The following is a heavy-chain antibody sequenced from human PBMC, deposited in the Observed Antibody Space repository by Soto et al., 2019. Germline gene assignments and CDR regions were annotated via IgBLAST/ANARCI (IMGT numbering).Heavy chain of an antibody. V-gene: IGHV3-15*07. D-gene: IGHD3-10*01. CDR2: IKSKTDGGTI. Sequence: EVQLVESGGGLFKPGGSLRLTCVASDFAFSNYWMHWFRQAPGKGLEWVGRIKSKTDGGTIDYAAPVEGRFTISRDESTDTLYLQMNSLKTEDTAVYYCNSPRHSGKSVDSWGQGTLVTVSS. CDR3: NSPRHSGKSVDS. J-gene: IGHJ4*02. CDR1: DFAFSNYW.